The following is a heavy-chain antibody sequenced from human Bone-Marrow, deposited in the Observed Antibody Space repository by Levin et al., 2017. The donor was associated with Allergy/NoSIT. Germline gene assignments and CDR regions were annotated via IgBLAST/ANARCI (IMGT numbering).Heavy chain of an antibody. V-gene: IGHV3-66*01. CDR2: LYGGGR. Sequence: HPGGSLRLSCVASGFTDSSNYLSWVRQSPGKGLEWVSLLYGGGRYAGFVEGRFTISGDNSKNTVFLQMHSLRAEDTAVYYCARWRGYGYGMDVWGQGTTVTVS. CDR3: ARWRGYGYGMDV. CDR1: GFTDSSNY. J-gene: IGHJ6*02. D-gene: IGHD5-12*01.